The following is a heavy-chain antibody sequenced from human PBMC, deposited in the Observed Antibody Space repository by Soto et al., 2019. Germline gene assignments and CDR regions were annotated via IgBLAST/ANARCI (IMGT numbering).Heavy chain of an antibody. J-gene: IGHJ4*02. CDR2: VKQDGSEK. D-gene: IGHD2-2*01. CDR3: ARDCSSTSCYADY. Sequence: GGSLRLSCAASGFTFRSYWMSWVRQAPGKGLEWVASVKQDGSEKYYVDSVKGRFTISRDNAKNSLYLQMNSLRAEDTALYYCARDCSSTSCYADYWGQGTLVTVSS. V-gene: IGHV3-7*01. CDR1: GFTFRSYW.